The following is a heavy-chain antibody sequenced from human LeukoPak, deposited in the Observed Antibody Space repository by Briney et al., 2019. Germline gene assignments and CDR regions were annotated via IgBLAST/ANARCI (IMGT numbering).Heavy chain of an antibody. Sequence: SKTLSLTCTVSGSSVSSDIYYWSWIRQPPGKGLEWIRYIYNSGSTNYNPSLKSRVTISVDTSKDQFSLRLSSVTAADTAVYYCARGYCGSTSCYGVFDYWGQRTLVTVSS. V-gene: IGHV4-61*01. D-gene: IGHD2-2*01. CDR2: IYNSGST. CDR1: GSSVSSDIYY. CDR3: ARGYCGSTSCYGVFDY. J-gene: IGHJ4*02.